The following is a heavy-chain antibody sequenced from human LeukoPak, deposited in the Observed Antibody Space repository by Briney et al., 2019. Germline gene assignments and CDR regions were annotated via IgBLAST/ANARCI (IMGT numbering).Heavy chain of an antibody. D-gene: IGHD2-15*01. Sequence: PGGSLRLSCAASGFTFSSYAMSWVRQAPGKGLEWVSAISGSGGSTYYADSVKGRFTIPRDNSKNTLYLQMNSLRAEDTAVYYCAKDIRRGVVVAADAFDIWGQGTMVTVSS. V-gene: IGHV3-23*01. CDR1: GFTFSSYA. J-gene: IGHJ3*02. CDR3: AKDIRRGVVVAADAFDI. CDR2: ISGSGGST.